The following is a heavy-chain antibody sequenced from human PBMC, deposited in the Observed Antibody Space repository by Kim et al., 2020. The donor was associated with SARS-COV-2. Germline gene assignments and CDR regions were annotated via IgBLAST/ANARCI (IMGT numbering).Heavy chain of an antibody. V-gene: IGHV4-31*03. CDR3: ARGLRPYIVRGFGANWFDP. CDR1: GGSISSGGYY. CDR2: IYYSGST. Sequence: SETLSLTCTVSGGSISSGGYYWSWIRQHPGKGLEWIGYIYYSGSTYYNPSLKSRVTISVDTSKNQFSLKLSSVTAADTAVYYCARGLRPYIVRGFGANWFDPWGQGTLVTVSS. D-gene: IGHD3-10*01. J-gene: IGHJ5*02.